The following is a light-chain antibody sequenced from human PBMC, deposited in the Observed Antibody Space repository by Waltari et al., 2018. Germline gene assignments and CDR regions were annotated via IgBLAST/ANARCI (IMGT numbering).Light chain of an antibody. J-gene: IGLJ1*01. Sequence: QSALTQPRSVSGSPGQSVTISCPGTTSDVGGYHYVSWFQQPPGKAPKLIIYDFSERPSGVPDRFSGSKADNTASLTSSGLQAEDEADYYCCSYAGSYTYVFGSGTKVTVL. CDR1: TSDVGGYHY. CDR3: CSYAGSYTYV. CDR2: DFS. V-gene: IGLV2-11*01.